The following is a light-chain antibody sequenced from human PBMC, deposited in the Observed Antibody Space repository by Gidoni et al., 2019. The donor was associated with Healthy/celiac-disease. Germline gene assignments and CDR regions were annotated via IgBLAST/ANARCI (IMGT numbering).Light chain of an antibody. J-gene: IGKJ4*01. Sequence: EIALTQSPGTLSLSPGERATLSCRASQSVSSSYLAWYQQKPGQAPRLLIYGASSRATVIPDRFSGSGSGTDFTLTISRLEPEDFAVYYCQQYGSSPRLTFGGGTKVEIK. CDR1: QSVSSSY. V-gene: IGKV3-20*01. CDR2: GAS. CDR3: QQYGSSPRLT.